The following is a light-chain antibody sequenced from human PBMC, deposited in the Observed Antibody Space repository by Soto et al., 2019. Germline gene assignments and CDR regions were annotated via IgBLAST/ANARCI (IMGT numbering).Light chain of an antibody. V-gene: IGKV1-39*01. CDR3: QQSYSVPLT. Sequence: DIQMTQSPSSLSASIGDRVTITCRASQTITTTLSWYRQKPGKAPELLIYAASNLQSGVPSRFSGSGSGTDFTLTISCLQPEDSATYYCQQSYSVPLTFGPGTKVGIK. CDR2: AAS. CDR1: QTITTT. J-gene: IGKJ3*01.